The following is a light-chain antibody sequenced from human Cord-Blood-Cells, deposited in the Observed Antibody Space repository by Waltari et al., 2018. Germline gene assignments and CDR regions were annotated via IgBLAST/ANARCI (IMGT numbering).Light chain of an antibody. Sequence: DIQMTPPPSSLSASVGDRVTITCRASQSISSFLNWYQQKPGKAPKLLSYAASSFQSGVPSRFSGSGSGTDFALTISRLQPEDFATYYCQQSYSTPPTFGQGTKVEIK. V-gene: IGKV1-39*01. CDR1: QSISSF. J-gene: IGKJ1*01. CDR3: QQSYSTPPT. CDR2: AAS.